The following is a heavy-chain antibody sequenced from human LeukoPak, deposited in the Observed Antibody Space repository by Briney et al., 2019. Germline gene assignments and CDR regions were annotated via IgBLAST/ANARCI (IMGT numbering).Heavy chain of an antibody. Sequence: GASVKVSCKASGYIFTGYYIHWVRQAPGQGLEWMGWINPNSGGTSYAQKFQGRVTMTRDTSISTAYMELSRLRSDDTAVYYCARKQTAAGHFDYWGQGTLVTVSS. CDR2: INPNSGGT. D-gene: IGHD6-13*01. CDR1: GYIFTGYY. V-gene: IGHV1-2*02. CDR3: ARKQTAAGHFDY. J-gene: IGHJ4*02.